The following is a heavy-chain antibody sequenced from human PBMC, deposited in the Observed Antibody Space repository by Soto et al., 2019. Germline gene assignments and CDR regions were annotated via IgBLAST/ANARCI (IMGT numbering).Heavy chain of an antibody. Sequence: QVQLVKSGAEVKRPGSSVKVSCKASGDTFNFYSINWERQAPGVGLEWVGRVNPILSMSNYAQRFQGRVTMTANKSTSTAYMELRILRSLDTASDYCASSYGSVYRACGYWGQGALVTVSS. J-gene: IGHJ4*02. CDR2: VNPILSMS. CDR3: ASSYGSVYRACGY. CDR1: GDTFNFYS. V-gene: IGHV1-69*02. D-gene: IGHD3-10*01.